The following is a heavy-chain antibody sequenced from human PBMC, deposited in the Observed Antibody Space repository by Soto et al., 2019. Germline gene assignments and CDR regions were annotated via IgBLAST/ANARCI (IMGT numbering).Heavy chain of an antibody. D-gene: IGHD3-3*01. Sequence: QVQLVQSGAEVKKPGSSVKVSCKASGDTFSSYAISWVRQAPGQGLEWMGGIIPSFGKANYAQKFQGRVTISADESSSTAYMELSSMRSEPPAIYYCAREIGADSWKDEAPIDYWGQGTLVTVTS. CDR2: IIPSFGKA. CDR1: GDTFSSYA. V-gene: IGHV1-69*12. CDR3: AREIGADSWKDEAPIDY. J-gene: IGHJ4*02.